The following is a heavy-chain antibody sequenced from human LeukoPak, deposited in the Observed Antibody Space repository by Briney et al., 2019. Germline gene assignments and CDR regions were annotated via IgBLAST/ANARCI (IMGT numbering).Heavy chain of an antibody. CDR1: GESFSGFY. CDR3: ARDLTIYDAFDI. D-gene: IGHD3-3*01. J-gene: IGHJ3*02. Sequence: SETLSLTCAVYGESFSGFYWTWLRQPLGKGLEWIGEVDHSGSTNYNPSLKSRVTISADTSKNQFSLKLSSVTAADTAVYYCARDLTIYDAFDIWGQGTMVTVSS. CDR2: VDHSGST. V-gene: IGHV4-34*01.